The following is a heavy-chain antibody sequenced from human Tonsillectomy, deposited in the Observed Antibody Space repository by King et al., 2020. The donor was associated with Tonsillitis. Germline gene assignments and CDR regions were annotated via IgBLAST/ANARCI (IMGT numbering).Heavy chain of an antibody. D-gene: IGHD5-12*01. CDR2: ISAYNGNT. V-gene: IGHV1-18*01. Sequence: QLVQSRAEVKKPGASVKVSCKASGYTFTSYGISWVRQAPGQGLEWMGWISAYNGNTNYAQKLQGRVTMTTDTSTSTAYMELRSLRSDDTAVYYCARVEVVGERGDSGYDNRYYYYGMDVWGQGTTVTVSS. CDR3: ARVEVVGERGDSGYDNRYYYYGMDV. J-gene: IGHJ6*02. CDR1: GYTFTSYG.